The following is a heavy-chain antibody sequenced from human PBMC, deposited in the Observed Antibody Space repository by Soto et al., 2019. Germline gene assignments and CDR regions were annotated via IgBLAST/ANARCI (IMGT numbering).Heavy chain of an antibody. CDR1: GFTFSSYA. V-gene: IGHV3-23*01. CDR2: ISGSGGIT. D-gene: IGHD2-21*02. CDR3: AKGGGVVTAIPFDY. Sequence: LRFSCVASGFTFSSYAMNWVRQAPGKGLEWVSGISGSGGITYDSDSVKGRFTISRDNSKNTLYLQMSSLRAEDTAVYYCAKGGGVVTAIPFDYWGQGTLVTVSS. J-gene: IGHJ4*02.